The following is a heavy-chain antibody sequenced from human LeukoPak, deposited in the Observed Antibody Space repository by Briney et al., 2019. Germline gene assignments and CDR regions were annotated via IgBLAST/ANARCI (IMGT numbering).Heavy chain of an antibody. Sequence: PSETLSLTCTVSGGSISSYYWSWIRQPPGKGLEWIGYIYYSGSTNYNPSLKSRVTISVDTSKNQFSLKLSSVTAADTAVYYCAREYSSGWYYFDYWGQGTLVTVSS. V-gene: IGHV4-59*01. CDR2: IYYSGST. D-gene: IGHD6-19*01. J-gene: IGHJ4*02. CDR3: AREYSSGWYYFDY. CDR1: GGSISSYY.